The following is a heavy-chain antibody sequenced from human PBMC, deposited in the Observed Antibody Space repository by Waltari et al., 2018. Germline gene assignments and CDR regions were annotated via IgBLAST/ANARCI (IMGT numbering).Heavy chain of an antibody. D-gene: IGHD3-10*01. CDR2: IIPIFGTA. V-gene: IGHV1-69*08. CDR1: GGTFSSYA. CDR3: ARVESYGSGSYYSYYYYGMDV. J-gene: IGHJ6*02. Sequence: QVQLVQSGAEVKKPGSSVKVSCKASGGTFSSYAISWVRQAPGQGLEWMGRIIPIFGTANYAQKCQGRVTITADKSTSTAYMELSSLRSEDTAVYYCARVESYGSGSYYSYYYYGMDVWGQGTTVTVSS.